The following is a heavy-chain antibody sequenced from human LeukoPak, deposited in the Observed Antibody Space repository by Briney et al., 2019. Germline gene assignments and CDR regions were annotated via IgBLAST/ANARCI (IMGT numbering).Heavy chain of an antibody. V-gene: IGHV4-4*07. CDR2: IYTSGST. CDR1: GGSISVYY. CDR3: ARTVLTGYFAIDY. J-gene: IGHJ4*02. Sequence: PSETLSLTCTVSGGSISVYYWSWIRQPAGKGLEWIGRIYTSGSTNYNPSLKSRVTVSLDTSKNQFSLKLSSVTAADTAVYYCARTVLTGYFAIDYWGQGTLVTVSS. D-gene: IGHD3-9*01.